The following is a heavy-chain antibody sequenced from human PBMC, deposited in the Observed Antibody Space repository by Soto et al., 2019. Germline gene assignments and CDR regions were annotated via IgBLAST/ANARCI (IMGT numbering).Heavy chain of an antibody. J-gene: IGHJ3*02. V-gene: IGHV1-69*13. Sequence: GASVKVSCKXSGGTFSSYAISWVRQAPGQGLEWMGGIIPIFGTANYAQKFQGRVTITADESTSTAYMELSSLRSEDTAVYYCAETRIRYFDWLFLDAFDIWGQGTMVTVSS. CDR2: IIPIFGTA. D-gene: IGHD3-9*01. CDR1: GGTFSSYA. CDR3: AETRIRYFDWLFLDAFDI.